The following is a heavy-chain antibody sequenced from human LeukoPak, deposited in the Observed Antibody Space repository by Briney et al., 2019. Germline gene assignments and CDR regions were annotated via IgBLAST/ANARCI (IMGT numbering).Heavy chain of an antibody. CDR3: ARVPLYSCIDY. D-gene: IGHD2-15*01. Sequence: ASVKVSCKASGYTFTSYGISWVRQAPGQGLEWMGWISAYNGNTNYAQKVQGRVTMTADTSTSTSYMELRSLGSDDTAVYYCARVPLYSCIDYWGQGTLVTVSS. V-gene: IGHV1-18*01. J-gene: IGHJ4*02. CDR2: ISAYNGNT. CDR1: GYTFTSYG.